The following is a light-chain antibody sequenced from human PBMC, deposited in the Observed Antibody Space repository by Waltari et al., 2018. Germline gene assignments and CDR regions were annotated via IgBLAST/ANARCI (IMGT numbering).Light chain of an antibody. CDR1: TSDGKTFGP. CDR3: ASYLPAGIVV. J-gene: IGLJ2*01. CDR2: AGT. V-gene: IGLV2-14*02. Sequence: SALTQPASVSDSPGRTVTLSCPKSTSDGKTFGPVSWYQHHPGQAPQLLIFAGTNRPPAVSVRFSATESPNTASLTISDLQTEDEAHYYCASYLPAGIVVFGGGTRLNVL.